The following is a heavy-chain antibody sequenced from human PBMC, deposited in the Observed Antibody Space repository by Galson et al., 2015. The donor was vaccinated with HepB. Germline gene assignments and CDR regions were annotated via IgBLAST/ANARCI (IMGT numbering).Heavy chain of an antibody. J-gene: IGHJ4*02. CDR1: GYTFTRNY. V-gene: IGHV1-46*01. Sequence: SVKVSCKASGYTFTRNYIHWVRQAPGQGLEWMGIINPSDDTTSYAQQFRGRVTVTRDTSTSTVYMELSGLMFEDTAVYYCGRRNEAVAGSIDYWGQGTLVTVSS. D-gene: IGHD6-19*01. CDR3: GRRNEAVAGSIDY. CDR2: INPSDDTT.